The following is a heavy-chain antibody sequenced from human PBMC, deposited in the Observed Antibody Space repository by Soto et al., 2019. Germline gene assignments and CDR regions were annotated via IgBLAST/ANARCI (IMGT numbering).Heavy chain of an antibody. V-gene: IGHV5-51*01. Sequence: PGESLKISCKGSGYSFTSYWIGWVRQMPGKGLEWMGIIYPGDSDTRYSPSFQGQVTISADKSISTAYLQWSSLKASDTAMYYCASSNFGVVLHYGMDVWGQGTTVTVSS. CDR1: GYSFTSYW. J-gene: IGHJ6*02. D-gene: IGHD3-3*01. CDR3: ASSNFGVVLHYGMDV. CDR2: IYPGDSDT.